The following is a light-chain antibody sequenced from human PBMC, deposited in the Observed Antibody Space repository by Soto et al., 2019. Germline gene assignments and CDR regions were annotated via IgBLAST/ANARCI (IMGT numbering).Light chain of an antibody. V-gene: IGLV4-69*01. CDR2: LISDGSH. CDR3: QTWGTDIHVV. Sequence: QSVLTQSPSASASLGASVKLTCTLSSGHSSYAIAWHQQQPERGPRFLMKLISDGSHTKGDGIPDRFSGSSSGAERYLTISSLQSEDEADYYCQTWGTDIHVVFGGGTKLTVL. CDR1: SGHSSYA. J-gene: IGLJ2*01.